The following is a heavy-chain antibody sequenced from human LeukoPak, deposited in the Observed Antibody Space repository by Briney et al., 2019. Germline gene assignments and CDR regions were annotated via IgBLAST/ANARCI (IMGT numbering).Heavy chain of an antibody. D-gene: IGHD3-10*01. J-gene: IGHJ6*03. CDR3: ASTYYYGSGSYYYYYMDV. CDR1: GGSISSYY. V-gene: IGHV4-59*01. Sequence: SETLSLTCTVSGGSISSYYWSWIRQPPGKGLEWIGYIYYSGSTNYNPSLKSRVTISVDTSKNQFSLKLSSVTAADTAVYYCASTYYYGSGSYYYYYMDVWGKGTTVTISS. CDR2: IYYSGST.